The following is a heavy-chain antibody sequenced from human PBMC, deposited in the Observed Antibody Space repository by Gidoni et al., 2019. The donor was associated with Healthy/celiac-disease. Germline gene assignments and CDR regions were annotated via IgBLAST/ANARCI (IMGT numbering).Heavy chain of an antibody. V-gene: IGHV3-30*18. CDR3: AKEGLAYYYDSSGYYYAGYFDY. CDR1: GFTFSSYG. J-gene: IGHJ4*02. D-gene: IGHD3-22*01. CDR2: ISYDGSNK. Sequence: QVQLVESGGGVVQPGRSLRLSCAASGFTFSSYGMHWVRPAPGKGLEWLAVISYDGSNKYYADSVKGRFTISRDNSKNTLYLQMNSLRAEDTAVYYCAKEGLAYYYDSSGYYYAGYFDYWGQGTLVTVSS.